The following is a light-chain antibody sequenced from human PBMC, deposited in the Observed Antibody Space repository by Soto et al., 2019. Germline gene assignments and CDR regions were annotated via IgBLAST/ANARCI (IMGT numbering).Light chain of an antibody. J-gene: IGKJ3*01. V-gene: IGKV3-11*01. CDR3: QERSIWPPSFT. CDR1: QSVSRY. CDR2: DAT. Sequence: EIALTQSPATLSLSPGERATLSCRASQSVSRYLAWYQQRPGQAPRLLIFDATKRNADTPARFSGSGSGTDFTLTISSLEPEDSAVYYCQERSIWPPSFTFGPGTKV.